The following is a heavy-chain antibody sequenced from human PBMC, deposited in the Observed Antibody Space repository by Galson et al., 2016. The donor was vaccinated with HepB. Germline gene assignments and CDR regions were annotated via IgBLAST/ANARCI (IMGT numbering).Heavy chain of an antibody. Sequence: SLRLSCAASGLSFNTYGMHWVRQAPGKGLEWVALIWYDGSKKYYVDSVKGRFTISRNNSQNTLYLQMNSLRAEDTAVYYCARFGTGLDYWGQGTLFTVSS. D-gene: IGHD3/OR15-3a*01. J-gene: IGHJ4*02. CDR3: ARFGTGLDY. V-gene: IGHV3-33*01. CDR1: GLSFNTYG. CDR2: IWYDGSKK.